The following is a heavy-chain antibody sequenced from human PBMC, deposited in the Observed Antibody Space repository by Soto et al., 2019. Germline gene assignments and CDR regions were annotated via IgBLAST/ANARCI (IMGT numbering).Heavy chain of an antibody. Sequence: QLQLQESGPGLVKPSQTLSLTCAVSGASISRGGSSWSWIRQAPGTGLEWIGYIYHNGITNYNPSLKSRVTISVDKSQNQFSLSLNFVPAADTAVYYCARGLAVRGSYGLDVWGQGTTVTVSS. D-gene: IGHD3-10*01. CDR1: GASISRGGSS. J-gene: IGHJ6*02. V-gene: IGHV4-30-2*01. CDR2: IYHNGIT. CDR3: ARGLAVRGSYGLDV.